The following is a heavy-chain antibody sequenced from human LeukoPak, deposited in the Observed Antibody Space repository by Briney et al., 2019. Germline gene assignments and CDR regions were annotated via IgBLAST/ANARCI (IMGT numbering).Heavy chain of an antibody. D-gene: IGHD1-20*01. V-gene: IGHV3-15*01. J-gene: IGHJ5*02. CDR1: GFTFSSYW. CDR2: IKSETDGGKI. CDR3: TTVSDNWDDGGWFDP. Sequence: PGGSLRLSCAASGFTFSSYWMHWVRQAPGKGLEWVGRIKSETDGGKIDYAAPVKGRFTISRDDSKNTLYLQMNSLKTEDTAVYYCTTVSDNWDDGGWFDPWGQGTLVTVSS.